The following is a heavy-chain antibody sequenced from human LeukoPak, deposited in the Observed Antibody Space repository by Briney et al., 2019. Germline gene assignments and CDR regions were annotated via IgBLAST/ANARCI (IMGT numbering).Heavy chain of an antibody. CDR3: GEGFGNWGFSL. CDR1: GGSISSYY. CDR2: IYSSGST. V-gene: IGHV4-4*08. J-gene: IGHJ4*02. D-gene: IGHD3-10*01. Sequence: SETLSLTCTVSGGSISSYYWSWIRQPPGKGLEWIGYIYSSGSTNYNPSLKSRVAISIDTSKKQLSLQVNSVTAGDTPRYFCGEGFGNWGFSLGGRGTLVTVPS.